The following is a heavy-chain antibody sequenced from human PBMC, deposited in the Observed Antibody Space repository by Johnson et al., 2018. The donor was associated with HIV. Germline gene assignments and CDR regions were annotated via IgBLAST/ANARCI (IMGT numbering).Heavy chain of an antibody. J-gene: IGHJ3*02. Sequence: QVQLVESGGGLVQPGGSLRLSCAASGFTFSSYYMSWIRQAPGKGLEWVSYISSSGSTIYYADSVKGRFTISRDNAKNSLYLQMNSLRAEDTAVYYCAREHSEVRYGSNTRGAFDIWGQGTMVTVSS. CDR3: AREHSEVRYGSNTRGAFDI. CDR2: ISSSGSTI. CDR1: GFTFSSYY. D-gene: IGHD3-10*01. V-gene: IGHV3-11*04.